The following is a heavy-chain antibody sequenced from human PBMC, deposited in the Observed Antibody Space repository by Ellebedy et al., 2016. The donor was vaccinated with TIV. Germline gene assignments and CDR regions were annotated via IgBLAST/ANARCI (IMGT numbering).Heavy chain of an antibody. V-gene: IGHV3-53*01. J-gene: IGHJ4*02. CDR2: IYSGGTT. Sequence: GESLKISCAASGFTVSPNYMSWVRQAPGKGLEWVSVIYSGGTTYYADSVKGRFTISRDDSKNTLYLQINSLRAEDTAVYYCARGRGYTHQGLNFDSWGQGTLVTVSS. CDR3: ARGRGYTHQGLNFDS. CDR1: GFTVSPNY. D-gene: IGHD2-2*02.